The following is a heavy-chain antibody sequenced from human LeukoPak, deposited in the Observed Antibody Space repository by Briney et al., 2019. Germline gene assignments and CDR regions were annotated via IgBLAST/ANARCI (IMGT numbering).Heavy chain of an antibody. D-gene: IGHD3-3*01. CDR3: ARDKDFWSGSGFDP. J-gene: IGHJ5*02. V-gene: IGHV1-18*01. Sequence: ASVKVSCTASGYTFSNYGFNWVRQAPRQGPEWMGWINTNNSNTNYGHKFQGRVTMTTDTSTTTTYLELRSLRPDDTAVYYCARDKDFWSGSGFDPWGQGTPVTVSS. CDR1: GYTFSNYG. CDR2: INTNNSNT.